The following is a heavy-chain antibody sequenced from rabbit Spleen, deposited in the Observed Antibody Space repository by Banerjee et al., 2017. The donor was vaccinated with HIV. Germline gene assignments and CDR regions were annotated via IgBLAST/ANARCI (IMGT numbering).Heavy chain of an antibody. Sequence: QEQLVESGGGLVQPEGSLTLTCTASGFSFSEKAVMCWVRQAPGKGLTWIACINVVTGKAVYASWAKGRFTISKTSSTTVTLQMTSLTAADTATYFCARDTSSSFSSYGMDLWGPGTLVTVS. D-gene: IGHD1-1*01. CDR2: INVVTGKA. V-gene: IGHV1S45*01. CDR3: ARDTSSSFSSYGMDL. J-gene: IGHJ6*01. CDR1: GFSFSEKAV.